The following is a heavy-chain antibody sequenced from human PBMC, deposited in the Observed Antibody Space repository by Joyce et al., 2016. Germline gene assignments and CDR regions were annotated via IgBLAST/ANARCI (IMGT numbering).Heavy chain of an antibody. CDR2: ITYDGNYK. V-gene: IGHV3-30*04. J-gene: IGHJ4*02. CDR3: AIVWHHYYDSSGYFDY. Sequence: VQLVDSGGGVVQPGRSLRLSCAASGFNFSTYGLHWVRQAPGKGLEWVAVITYDGNYKYYPDCVKCLFTISRDDSRNTLYLQMNSLRPEDTAVYYCAIVWHHYYDSSGYFDYWGQGALVTVSS. CDR1: GFNFSTYG. D-gene: IGHD3-22*01.